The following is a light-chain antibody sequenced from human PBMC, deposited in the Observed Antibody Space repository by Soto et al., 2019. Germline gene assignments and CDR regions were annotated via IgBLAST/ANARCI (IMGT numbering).Light chain of an antibody. Sequence: QSARTQPPSVSGSPGQSITISCTGTISDVGGYKYVFWYQQHPGKAPKLMIYEVSNRPSGVSNRFSGYKYGNTASLTITGLQAEDEAEYYCSSYTSRSTLVFGGGTKVTV. CDR3: SSYTSRSTLV. V-gene: IGLV2-14*01. CDR2: EVS. J-gene: IGLJ2*01. CDR1: ISDVGGYKY.